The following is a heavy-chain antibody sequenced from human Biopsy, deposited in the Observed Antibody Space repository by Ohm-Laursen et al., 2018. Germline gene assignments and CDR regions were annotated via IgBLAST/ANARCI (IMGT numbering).Heavy chain of an antibody. CDR3: ASGDIGGIGLDV. CDR1: GYSFNNYG. CDR2: ISGYNGNT. V-gene: IGHV1-18*01. J-gene: IGHJ6*02. D-gene: IGHD3-10*01. Sequence: ASVKVSCKPSGYSFNNYGINWVRQAPGQGLEWMGRISGYNGNTKYAQKFQGRVTMTTDTSTSAVYMEVRSLRSDDTAVYYCASGDIGGIGLDVWGLGTTVTVSS.